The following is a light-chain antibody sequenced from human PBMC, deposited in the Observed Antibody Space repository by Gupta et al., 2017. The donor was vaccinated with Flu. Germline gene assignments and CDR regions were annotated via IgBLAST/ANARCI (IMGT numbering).Light chain of an antibody. Sequence: QSVLTQPPSVSGAQGQRVTISCTGTNSNIGAGYDVHWYQQIPGPAPKLLIYDSTYRPSGVPDRFSGSKSATSASLAITGLQAEDEADYYCQAYDNSLSGYVFGTGTKVTAL. J-gene: IGLJ1*01. CDR2: DST. CDR3: QAYDNSLSGYV. CDR1: NSNIGAGYD. V-gene: IGLV1-40*01.